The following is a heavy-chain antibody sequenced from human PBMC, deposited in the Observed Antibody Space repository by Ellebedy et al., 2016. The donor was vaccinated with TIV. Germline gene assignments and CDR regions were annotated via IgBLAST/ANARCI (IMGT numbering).Heavy chain of an antibody. D-gene: IGHD6-19*01. J-gene: IGHJ4*02. Sequence: MPSETLSLTCTVSGGSIRTSSWSWIRQPPGKGLEWIGSLYHTGSTNYSPSLKSRVTMSVDVSKSQFSLKVGSVIAADTAIYYCARGASGWYFDNWGQGTLVTVSS. CDR2: LYHTGST. CDR1: GGSIRTSS. CDR3: ARGASGWYFDN. V-gene: IGHV4-4*07.